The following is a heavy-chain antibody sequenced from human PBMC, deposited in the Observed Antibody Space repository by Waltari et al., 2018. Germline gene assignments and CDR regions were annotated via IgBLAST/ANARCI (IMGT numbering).Heavy chain of an antibody. J-gene: IGHJ4*02. V-gene: IGHV1-8*01. D-gene: IGHD3-10*01. CDR2: MNPNSGNK. Sequence: QVQLVQSGAEVKKPGASVTVSCKASGYTFTNYDINWGRQATGQGLEWMGWMNPNSGNKGYAQKFQGRITMTRNTSINTAYMELSSLRSEDTAVYYCARGAWFGELLWGQGTLVTVSS. CDR3: ARGAWFGELL. CDR1: GYTFTNYD.